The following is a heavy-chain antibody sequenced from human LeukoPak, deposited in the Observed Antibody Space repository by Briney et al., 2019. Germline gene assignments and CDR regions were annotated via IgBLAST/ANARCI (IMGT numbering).Heavy chain of an antibody. D-gene: IGHD2-21*02. CDR3: TTEQLAYCGGDCSSFYYYYYYMDV. V-gene: IGHV3-15*01. CDR2: IKSKADGVTT. J-gene: IGHJ6*03. Sequence: GGSLRLFCAASGFTFSNVWMNWVRQAPGKGLEWVGRIKSKADGVTTDYAAPVKGRFTISRDDSKNTQYQQMNSLKTEDTAVYYCTTEQLAYCGGDCSSFYYYYYYMDVWGKGTTVSVSS. CDR1: GFTFSNVW.